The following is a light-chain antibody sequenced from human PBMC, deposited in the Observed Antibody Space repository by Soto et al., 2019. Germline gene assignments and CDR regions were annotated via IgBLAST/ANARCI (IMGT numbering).Light chain of an antibody. V-gene: IGLV1-44*01. CDR3: AAWDDSLRVV. CDR1: SSNIGSNT. CDR2: SNN. Sequence: QSVLTQPPSASGTPGQRVTISCSGSSSNIGSNTVNWYQQLPGTAPKLLIYSNNQRPSGVPDRFSGSKSSTSASLAISGLQSEDEADYYCAAWDDSLRVVFGGGTKLTVL. J-gene: IGLJ2*01.